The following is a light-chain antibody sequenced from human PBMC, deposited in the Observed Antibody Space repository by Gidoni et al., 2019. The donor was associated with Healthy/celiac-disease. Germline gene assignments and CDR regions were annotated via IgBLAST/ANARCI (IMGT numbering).Light chain of an antibody. CDR2: WAS. V-gene: IGKV4-1*01. Sequence: DIVMTQSPDSLAVSLGERATINCKSSQSVLYSSNNKNYLAWYQQKPGQPPKLLIYWASTRESGVPDRFSGSGSGTDFTLTISSLQAEDVAVYYCQQYYSTPLPMYTFXXXTKLEIK. CDR1: QSVLYSSNNKNY. J-gene: IGKJ2*01. CDR3: QQYYSTPLPMYT.